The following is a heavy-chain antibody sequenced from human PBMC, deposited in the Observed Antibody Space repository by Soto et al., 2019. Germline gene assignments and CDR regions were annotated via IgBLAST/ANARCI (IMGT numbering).Heavy chain of an antibody. CDR3: ARGRPMLGGKTLFDY. CDR2: ISYSGTI. J-gene: IGHJ4*02. Sequence: QVQLQESGPGLVKPSQTLSLTCIVSGDSVSSGRDFWSWIRQHPGMALEWIGYISYSGTIYYTPSLRSRVSISIDTSQNQFSLRLDSVTAADTAVYYCARGRPMLGGKTLFDYWGQGTRVAVSS. V-gene: IGHV4-31*03. CDR1: GDSVSSGRDF. D-gene: IGHD1-26*01.